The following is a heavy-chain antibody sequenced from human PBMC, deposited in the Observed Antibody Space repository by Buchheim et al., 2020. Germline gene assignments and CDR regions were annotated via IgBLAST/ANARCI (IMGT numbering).Heavy chain of an antibody. Sequence: QVQLQESGPGLVKPSGTLSLTCAVSSGSISSSYWWSWVRQPPGKGLEWIGEISQSGDTSYTPSLKSRVSMSLDNSKHQLSLNLNSVTAADTAVYYCARNYYFYGMDVWGQGTT. CDR1: SGSISSSYW. V-gene: IGHV4-4*02. CDR3: ARNYYFYGMDV. J-gene: IGHJ6*02. CDR2: ISQSGDT.